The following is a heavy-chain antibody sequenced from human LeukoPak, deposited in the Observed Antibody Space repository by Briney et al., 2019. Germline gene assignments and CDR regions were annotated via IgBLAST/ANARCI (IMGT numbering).Heavy chain of an antibody. V-gene: IGHV3-74*01. CDR1: GFTFSSYW. D-gene: IGHD4-17*01. CDR2: VNTDGSST. J-gene: IGHJ3*02. CDR3: ARAREYGDYVSSFEM. Sequence: GGSLRLSCAASGFTFSSYWMHWVRQAPGKGLVWVSRVNTDGSSTTYADSVKGRFTISRDNAKNTLYLQMNSLRAEDTAVYYCARAREYGDYVSSFEMWGQGTMVTVSS.